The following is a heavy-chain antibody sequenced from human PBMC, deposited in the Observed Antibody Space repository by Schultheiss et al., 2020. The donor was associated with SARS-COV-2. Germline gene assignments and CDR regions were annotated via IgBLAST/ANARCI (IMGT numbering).Heavy chain of an antibody. CDR3: ARDSYGSHYYYGMDV. CDR2: IYHSGST. D-gene: IGHD5-18*01. J-gene: IGHJ6*02. V-gene: IGHV4-30-2*05. Sequence: SQTLSLTCAVSGGSISSGGYSWSWIRQPPGKGLEWIGYIYHSGSTYYNPSLKSRVTISVDTSKNQFSLQLNSVTPEDTAVYYCARDSYGSHYYYGMDVWGQGTTVTVSS. CDR1: GGSISSGGYS.